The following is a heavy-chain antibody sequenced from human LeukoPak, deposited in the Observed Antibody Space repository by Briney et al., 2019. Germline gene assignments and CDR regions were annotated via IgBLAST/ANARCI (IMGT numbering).Heavy chain of an antibody. D-gene: IGHD3-10*01. J-gene: IGHJ4*02. CDR1: GFTFSSYE. V-gene: IGHV3-48*03. CDR2: ISDRGTGI. Sequence: PGGSLSLSRVGSGFTFSSYEFNWVRQAPGKGLEWVSYISDRGTGIYYADSLKGRFTISRDDAKNSVYLQMNSLRDEDTAVYHCTRETLKCGGDCYDYWGQGTLVTVSS. CDR3: TRETLKCGGDCYDY.